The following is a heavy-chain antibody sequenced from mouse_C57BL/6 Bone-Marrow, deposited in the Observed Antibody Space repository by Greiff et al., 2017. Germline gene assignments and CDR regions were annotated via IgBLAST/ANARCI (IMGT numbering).Heavy chain of an antibody. CDR2: INPNYGTT. V-gene: IGHV1-39*01. CDR1: GYSFTDYN. D-gene: IGHD1-1*01. CDR3: AREDYYGSSYERYFDV. Sequence: VQLQQSGPELVKPGASVKISCKASGYSFTDYNMNWVKQTNGKSLEWIGVINPNYGTTSYNQKFKGKATLTVDQSSSTAYMQLNRLTSEDSAVYYCAREDYYGSSYERYFDVWGTGTTVTVSS. J-gene: IGHJ1*03.